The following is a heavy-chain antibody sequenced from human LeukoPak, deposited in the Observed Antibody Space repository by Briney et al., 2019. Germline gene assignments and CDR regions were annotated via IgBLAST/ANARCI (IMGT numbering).Heavy chain of an antibody. V-gene: IGHV1-69*04. Sequence: ASVKVSCKASGGTFSSYAISWVRQAPGQGLEWMGRIIPILGIANYAQKLQGRVTITADKSTSTAYMELSSLRSEDTGVYYCARVVVPAAMFGYYGMDVWGQGTTVTVSS. CDR3: ARVVVPAAMFGYYGMDV. CDR1: GGTFSSYA. J-gene: IGHJ6*02. CDR2: IIPILGIA. D-gene: IGHD2-2*01.